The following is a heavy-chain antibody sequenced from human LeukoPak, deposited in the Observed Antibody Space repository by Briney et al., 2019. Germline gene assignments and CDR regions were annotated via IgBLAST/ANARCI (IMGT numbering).Heavy chain of an antibody. CDR2: ISYDGSNK. CDR3: AKARYSYGSWRFDP. Sequence: HPGRSLRLSCAASGFTFSSYAMHWVRQAPGKGLEWVAVISYDGSNKYYADSVKVRFTISRDNSKNTLYLQMNRRRAEDTAVYYCAKARYSYGSWRFDPWGQGTLVTVSS. D-gene: IGHD5-18*01. CDR1: GFTFSSYA. J-gene: IGHJ5*02. V-gene: IGHV3-30-3*01.